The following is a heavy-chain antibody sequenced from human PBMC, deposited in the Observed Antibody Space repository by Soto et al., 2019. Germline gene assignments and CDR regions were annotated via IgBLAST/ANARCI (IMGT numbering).Heavy chain of an antibody. Sequence: PSETLSLTCTVSGGSISSGDYYWSWIRQPPGKGLEWIGYIYYSGSTYYNPSLKSRVTISVDTSKNQFSLRLSSVTAADTAVYYCARDLVEMATGTDYWGQGTLVTVSS. J-gene: IGHJ4*02. D-gene: IGHD2-21*01. CDR3: ARDLVEMATGTDY. CDR2: IYYSGST. CDR1: GGSISSGDYY. V-gene: IGHV4-30-4*01.